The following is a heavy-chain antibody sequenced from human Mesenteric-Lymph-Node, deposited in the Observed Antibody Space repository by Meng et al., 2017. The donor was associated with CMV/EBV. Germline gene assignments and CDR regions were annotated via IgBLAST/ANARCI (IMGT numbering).Heavy chain of an antibody. Sequence: SETLSLTCAVYGGSFSGYYWSWIRQPPGKGLEWIGEINHSGSTNYNPSLKSRVTISVDTSKNQFSLKLSSVTAADTAVYYCARAAYDFWSGYMGWFDPWRQGTLVTVSS. V-gene: IGHV4-34*01. CDR1: GGSFSGYY. CDR3: ARAAYDFWSGYMGWFDP. CDR2: INHSGST. D-gene: IGHD3-3*01. J-gene: IGHJ5*02.